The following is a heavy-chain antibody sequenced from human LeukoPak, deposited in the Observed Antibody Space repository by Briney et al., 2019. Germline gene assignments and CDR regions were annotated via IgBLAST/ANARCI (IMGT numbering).Heavy chain of an antibody. D-gene: IGHD4-23*01. CDR2: IGGGDGAT. CDR3: AKSRAGGRYDAFDI. J-gene: IGHJ3*02. CDR1: GFTFSDYY. V-gene: IGHV3-23*01. Sequence: GGSLRLSCAASGFTFSDYYMTWVRQAPGKGLEWVSAIGGGDGATYYTNSVKGRFTISRDNSQNTLYLQMNSLRAEDTAVYYCAKSRAGGRYDAFDIWGQGTMVTVSS.